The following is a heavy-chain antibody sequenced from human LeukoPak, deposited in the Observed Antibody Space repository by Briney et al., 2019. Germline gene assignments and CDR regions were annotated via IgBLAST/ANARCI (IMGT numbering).Heavy chain of an antibody. CDR2: INHSGST. V-gene: IGHV4-34*01. D-gene: IGHD1-26*01. CDR1: GGSFSGYY. J-gene: IGHJ4*02. Sequence: KASETLSLTCAVSGGSFSGYYWSWIRQPPGKGLEWIGEINHSGSTNYNPSLKSRVTISVDTSKNQFSLKLSSVTAADTAVYYCARGGNVGLSYWGQGTLVTVSS. CDR3: ARGGNVGLSY.